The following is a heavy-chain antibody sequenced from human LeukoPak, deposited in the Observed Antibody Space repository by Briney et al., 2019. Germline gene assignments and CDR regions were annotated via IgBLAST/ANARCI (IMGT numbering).Heavy chain of an antibody. V-gene: IGHV1-69*05. Sequence: GASVKVSCKASVGTFSSYAISWVRQAPGQGLEWMGGIIPIFGTANYAQKFQGRVTITTDESTSTAYMELSSMRSEDTAVYYCARGSSNYVGEYYYHMDVWGKGTTVTVSS. CDR1: VGTFSSYA. CDR2: IIPIFGTA. J-gene: IGHJ6*03. CDR3: ARGSSNYVGEYYYHMDV. D-gene: IGHD4-11*01.